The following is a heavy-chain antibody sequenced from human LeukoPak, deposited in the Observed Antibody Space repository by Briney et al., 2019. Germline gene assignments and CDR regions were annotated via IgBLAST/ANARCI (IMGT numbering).Heavy chain of an antibody. Sequence: GGTLRLSCAASGFTFSSYGMSWVRQAPGKGLEWVSSISSSSSYIYYADSVKGRFTISRDNAKNSLYLQMNSLRAEDTAVYYCARDEEYYYDSSGYYYWGQGTLVTVSS. CDR3: ARDEEYYYDSSGYYY. J-gene: IGHJ4*02. V-gene: IGHV3-21*01. D-gene: IGHD3-22*01. CDR2: ISSSSSYI. CDR1: GFTFSSYG.